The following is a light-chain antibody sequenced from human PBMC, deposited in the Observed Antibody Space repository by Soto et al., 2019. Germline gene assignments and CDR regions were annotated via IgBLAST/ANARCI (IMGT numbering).Light chain of an antibody. CDR1: SSDVGGYNS. CDR3: NSSRHSTTLL. V-gene: IGLV2-14*01. J-gene: IGLJ1*01. CDR2: EVS. Sequence: STLTQPASVSGSSGQSITIYCTVTSSDVGGYNSVSWFQQHPSKAPKLIIYEVSHRPSGVSIRFSGSKSGNTASLTISGLQAEDEADYYCNSSRHSTTLLFGTGTKFTVL.